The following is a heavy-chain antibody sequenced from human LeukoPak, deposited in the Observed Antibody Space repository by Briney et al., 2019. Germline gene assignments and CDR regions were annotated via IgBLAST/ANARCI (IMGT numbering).Heavy chain of an antibody. V-gene: IGHV3-48*03. CDR2: ISDSGNDK. CDR3: AREYDSKGSFDS. CDR1: GFTFSSDK. J-gene: IGHJ4*02. Sequence: GGSLRLSCEASGFTFSSDKMNWVRQAPGKGLEWISHISDSGNDKEYADSVKGRSTISRDNAKSSLYLQMNSLIGEDTAVYYCAREYDSKGSFDSWGQGTQVTVSS. D-gene: IGHD1-26*01.